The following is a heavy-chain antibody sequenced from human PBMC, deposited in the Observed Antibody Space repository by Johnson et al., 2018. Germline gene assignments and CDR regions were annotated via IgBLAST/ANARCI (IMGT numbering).Heavy chain of an antibody. CDR1: GFTFTSSA. V-gene: IGHV1-58*01. J-gene: IGHJ3*02. CDR2: IVVGGGNT. Sequence: QLVESGPEVKKPGTSXKVSCKASGFTFTSSAVQWVRQARGQRLEWIGWIVVGGGNTNYAQKLQERVTITRDMSTSTAYMDLSSLRSEDTAVYYCAAGVTGGDGYNFDAFDIWGQGTMVTVSS. CDR3: AAGVTGGDGYNFDAFDI. D-gene: IGHD5-24*01.